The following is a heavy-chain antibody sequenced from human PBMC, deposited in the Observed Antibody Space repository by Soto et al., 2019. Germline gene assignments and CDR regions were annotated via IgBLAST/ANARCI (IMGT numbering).Heavy chain of an antibody. CDR3: AKDQGIAASHGID. CDR1: GFTFNNYG. J-gene: IGHJ3*01. CDR2: ISNDGSDK. V-gene: IGHV3-30*18. D-gene: IGHD6-13*01. Sequence: QVQLVESGGGVVQPGRSLRLSCAASGFTFNNYGMHWVRQAPGKGLEWVATISNDGSDKYYADSVKGRLTISRDNSKNTVYLQMXSXXXEETAVYYCAKDQGIAASHGIDWGQGTMVTVSS.